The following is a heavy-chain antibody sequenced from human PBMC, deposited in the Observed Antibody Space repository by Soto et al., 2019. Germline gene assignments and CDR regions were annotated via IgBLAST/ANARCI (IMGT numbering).Heavy chain of an antibody. CDR3: AREPPRGGFGRRWFDP. D-gene: IGHD3-10*01. CDR1: GGSISSDGYY. V-gene: IGHV4-31*03. J-gene: IGHJ5*02. Sequence: QVQLQESGPGLVKPSQTLSLTCTVSGGSISSDGYYWSWIRQHPGKGLEWIGYIYYSGNTYYNPSLKRRVTISVDTSKNQFSLMLSSVTAADTAVYYCAREPPRGGFGRRWFDPWGQGTLVTVSS. CDR2: IYYSGNT.